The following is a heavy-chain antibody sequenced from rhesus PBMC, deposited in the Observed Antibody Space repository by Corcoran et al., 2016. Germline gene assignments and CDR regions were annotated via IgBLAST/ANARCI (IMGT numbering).Heavy chain of an antibody. CDR1: GLTFSSYG. CDR2: ISNGCGST. Sequence: DVQLVESGGGLVQPGGSLRLSCAASGLTFSSYGMSWVRQAPGKGLEGVSYISNGCGSTYYADSVKGRFTISRDNSKNTLSLQMNSLRAEDTAVYYCAKGRYYYDSGYYKPFDYWGQGVLVTVSS. CDR3: AKGRYYYDSGYYKPFDY. J-gene: IGHJ4*01. V-gene: IGHV3S5*01. D-gene: IGHD3-28*01.